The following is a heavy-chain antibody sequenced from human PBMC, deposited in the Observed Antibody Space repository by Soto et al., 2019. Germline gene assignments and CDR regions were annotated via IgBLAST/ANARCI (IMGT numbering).Heavy chain of an antibody. D-gene: IGHD6-19*01. CDR3: ARRGTYSSGWDY. V-gene: IGHV5-51*01. CDR2: IHGGDSNT. J-gene: IGHJ4*02. Sequence: GESLKISCKGSGYIFTSYWIGWVRQMPGKGLEWMGIIHGGDSNTRYSPSFEGQVTISTDKSISTAYLQWSSLKASDTAMYYCARRGTYSSGWDYWGQGTLVTVSS. CDR1: GYIFTSYW.